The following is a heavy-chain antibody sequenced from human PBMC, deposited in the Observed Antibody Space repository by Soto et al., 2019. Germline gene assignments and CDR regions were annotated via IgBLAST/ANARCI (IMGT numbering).Heavy chain of an antibody. D-gene: IGHD7-27*01. CDR3: ARALGSPYYYYYGMDV. V-gene: IGHV4-34*01. Sequence: SETLSLTCAVYGGSFSCYYWSWIRQPPGKGLEWIEEINHSGSTNYNPSLKSRVTISVDTSKNQFSLKLSSVTAADTAVYYCARALGSPYYYYYGMDVWGQGTTVTVSS. CDR1: GGSFSCYY. CDR2: INHSGST. J-gene: IGHJ6*02.